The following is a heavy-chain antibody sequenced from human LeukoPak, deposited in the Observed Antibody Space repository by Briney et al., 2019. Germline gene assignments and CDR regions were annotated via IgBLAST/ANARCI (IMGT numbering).Heavy chain of an antibody. CDR3: ARATMVYYYGMDV. Sequence: SETLSLTCTVSGGSISPYYWSWIRQPPGKGLEWIGYIYYSGSTNYNPSLKSRVTISVDTSKNQFSLKLSSVTAADTAVYYCARATMVYYYGMDVWGQGTTVTVSS. J-gene: IGHJ6*02. V-gene: IGHV4-59*01. CDR1: GGSISPYY. D-gene: IGHD3-10*01. CDR2: IYYSGST.